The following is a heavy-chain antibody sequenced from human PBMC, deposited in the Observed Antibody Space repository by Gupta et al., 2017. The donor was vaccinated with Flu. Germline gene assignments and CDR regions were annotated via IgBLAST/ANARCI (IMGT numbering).Heavy chain of an antibody. Sequence: FSCYAMSRVRQAPGKVLEWVSGISGGGGSTNYADSVKGRFTISRDNSKNTVYLQMNSLRAEDTAVYYCAESEASGNYDFDYWGQGTLVTVSS. J-gene: IGHJ4*02. CDR2: ISGGGGST. D-gene: IGHD1-26*01. CDR3: AESEASGNYDFDY. V-gene: IGHV3-23*01. CDR1: FSCYA.